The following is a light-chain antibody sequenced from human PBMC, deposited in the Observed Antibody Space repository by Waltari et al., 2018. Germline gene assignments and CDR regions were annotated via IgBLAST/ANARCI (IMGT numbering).Light chain of an antibody. Sequence: VLLTQSPASLSVSSGDTVILSCRASQSVRTNLVWYQQKAGQAPRTLSYGASTRASGVPSRFSGSGSETDFTLIISSLQSEDAAVYFCQQYYVWPPITFGGGTKLEI. V-gene: IGKV3-15*01. CDR2: GAS. CDR1: QSVRTN. CDR3: QQYYVWPPIT. J-gene: IGKJ4*01.